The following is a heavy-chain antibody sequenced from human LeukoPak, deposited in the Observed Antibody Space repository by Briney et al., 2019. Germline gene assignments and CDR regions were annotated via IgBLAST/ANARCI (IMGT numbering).Heavy chain of an antibody. Sequence: GGSLRLSCAASGFTFSSYATHWVRQAPGKGLEWVAVISYDGSNKYYADSVKGRFTISRDNSKNTLYLQMNSLRAEDTAVYYCARDKQLGYCSGGSCYYDAFDIWGQGTMVTVSS. V-gene: IGHV3-30*04. J-gene: IGHJ3*02. CDR3: ARDKQLGYCSGGSCYYDAFDI. CDR1: GFTFSSYA. D-gene: IGHD2-15*01. CDR2: ISYDGSNK.